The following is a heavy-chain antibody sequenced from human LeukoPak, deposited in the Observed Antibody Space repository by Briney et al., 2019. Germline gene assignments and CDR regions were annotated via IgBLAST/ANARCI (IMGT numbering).Heavy chain of an antibody. CDR2: VNPDGSIT. J-gene: IGHJ6*04. CDR1: EFTLSNYW. V-gene: IGHV3-74*01. CDR3: ARDLHGSRDV. D-gene: IGHD3-10*01. Sequence: PGGALRLSCADSEFTLSNYWIHWVRQAPGKGLEWVSRVNPDGSITNYADSVKGRFTISRDNAKNTRYLQMDSLGAEDTAVYYCARDLHGSRDVWGKGTTVTVSS.